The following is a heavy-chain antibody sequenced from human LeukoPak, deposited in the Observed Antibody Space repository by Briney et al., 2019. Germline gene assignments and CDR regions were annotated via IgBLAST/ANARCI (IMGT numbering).Heavy chain of an antibody. J-gene: IGHJ3*02. V-gene: IGHV3-74*01. Sequence: VGSLRLFCAASGFTFNSFGLHWVRQAPGKRLVWVTRIISDGSSTNYADSVKGRFTISRDNAKNTLYLQMNSLRAEDTALYYCAREDVDITVATSRAFDIWGQGTMVTVSS. CDR2: IISDGSST. D-gene: IGHD6-19*01. CDR3: AREDVDITVATSRAFDI. CDR1: GFTFNSFG.